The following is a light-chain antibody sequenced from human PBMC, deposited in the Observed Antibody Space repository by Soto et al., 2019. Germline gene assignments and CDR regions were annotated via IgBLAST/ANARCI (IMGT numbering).Light chain of an antibody. J-gene: IGKJ1*01. CDR3: QQSYSTPPYT. V-gene: IGKV1-39*01. Sequence: DIHMTQSPSSLSASLGDRVTITCRASQSISSYLNWYQQKPEKAPKLLIYAASSLQSGVPSRFSGSGSGTDFTLTISSLQPEDFATYYCQQSYSTPPYTFGQGTKVDIK. CDR2: AAS. CDR1: QSISSY.